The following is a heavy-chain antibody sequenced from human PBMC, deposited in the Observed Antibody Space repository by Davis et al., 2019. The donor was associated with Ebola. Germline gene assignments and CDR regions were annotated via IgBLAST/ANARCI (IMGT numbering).Heavy chain of an antibody. J-gene: IGHJ5*02. CDR1: GFTFTNHW. Sequence: GESLKISCKASGFTFTNHWIGWVRQMPGKGLEWMGIIFPGDSDTQYSPSFQGQVTISADKSINTAYLQWSGLKASDTAIYYCARHLIAAPNWFDHWGQGTLVTVSS. V-gene: IGHV5-51*01. CDR3: ARHLIAAPNWFDH. D-gene: IGHD6-13*01. CDR2: IFPGDSDT.